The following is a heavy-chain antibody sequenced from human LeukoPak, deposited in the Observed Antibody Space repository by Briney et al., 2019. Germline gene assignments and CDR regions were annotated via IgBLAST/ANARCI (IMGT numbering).Heavy chain of an antibody. CDR3: ARRRAYCSGGSCYLYYFDY. D-gene: IGHD2-15*01. J-gene: IGHJ4*02. CDR1: GYTFTSYY. V-gene: IGHV1-46*01. Sequence: ASVKVSCKASGYTFTSYYMHWVRQAPGQGLEWMGIINPSGGSTSYAQKFQGRVTMTRDMSTSTVYMELSSLRSEDTAVYYCARRRAYCSGGSCYLYYFDYWGQGTLVTVSS. CDR2: INPSGGST.